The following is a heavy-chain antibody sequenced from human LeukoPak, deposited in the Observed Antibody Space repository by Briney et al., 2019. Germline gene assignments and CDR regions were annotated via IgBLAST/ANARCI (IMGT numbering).Heavy chain of an antibody. D-gene: IGHD1-7*01. CDR3: AKTDWNYAWYYFDY. V-gene: IGHV3-23*01. CDR1: GFTFSSYA. J-gene: IGHJ4*02. Sequence: GGSLRPSCAASGFTFSSYAMSWVRQAPGRGLEWVSAISGSGGSTYYADSVKGRFTISRDNSKNTLYLQMNSLRAEDTAVYYCAKTDWNYAWYYFDYWGQGTLVTVSS. CDR2: ISGSGGST.